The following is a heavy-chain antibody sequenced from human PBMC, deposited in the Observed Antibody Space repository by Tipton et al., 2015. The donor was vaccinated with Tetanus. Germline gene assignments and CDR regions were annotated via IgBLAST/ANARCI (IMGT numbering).Heavy chain of an antibody. J-gene: IGHJ4*02. Sequence: SLRLSCLASGFTFSDYAMSWVRQAPGKGLEWVANIKEDGSEKYYVDSVKGRITISRDNAKNSVYLQMNSLRVEDTAVYYCARGTVRDYWGQGTLVTVSS. V-gene: IGHV3-7*01. CDR2: IKEDGSEK. CDR3: ARGTVRDY. D-gene: IGHD4-11*01. CDR1: GFTFSDYA.